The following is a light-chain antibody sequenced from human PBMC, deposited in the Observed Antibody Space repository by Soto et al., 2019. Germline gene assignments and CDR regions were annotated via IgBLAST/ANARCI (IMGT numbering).Light chain of an antibody. J-gene: IGKJ1*01. V-gene: IGKV3-11*01. CDR3: QQRDSWPWT. CDR1: QSVSSY. CDR2: KAS. Sequence: ETVLKQSQATLSLSPGERATLSCRASQSVSSYLAWYQQKPGQAPRLLIYKASKWATGIPARFSGSGSGTDFTLTISSLEPEDFAVYYCQQRDSWPWTFGQGTKVDIK.